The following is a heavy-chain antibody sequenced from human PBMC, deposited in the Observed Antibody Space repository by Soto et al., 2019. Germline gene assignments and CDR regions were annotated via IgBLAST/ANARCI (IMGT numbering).Heavy chain of an antibody. CDR2: IYYSGST. V-gene: IGHV4-59*01. Sequence: QVQLQESGPGLVKPSETLSLTCTVSGGSLSRYYWSWLRQPPGKGLEWIGYIYYSGSTNYNPSLKSRVTISVDTSKNQFSLKLSSVTAADTAVYYCAREGMADAFDIGGQGTMVTVSS. CDR1: GGSLSRYY. D-gene: IGHD2-8*01. J-gene: IGHJ3*02. CDR3: AREGMADAFDI.